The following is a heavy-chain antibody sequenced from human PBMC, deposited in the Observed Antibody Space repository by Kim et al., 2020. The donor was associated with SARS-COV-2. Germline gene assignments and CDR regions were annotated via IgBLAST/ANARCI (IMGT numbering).Heavy chain of an antibody. CDR2: ILYDGSNK. D-gene: IGHD3-10*01. J-gene: IGHJ5*02. Sequence: GGSLRLSCAASGFTFRSYAMHWVRQAPGKGLEWVAVILYDGSNKYSADSVKGRFTISRDNSKNTLYLQMNSLRAEDTAVYYCARERSPTYYYGSGSYLGLDPWGQGTLVTVSS. V-gene: IGHV3-30*04. CDR1: GFTFRSYA. CDR3: ARERSPTYYYGSGSYLGLDP.